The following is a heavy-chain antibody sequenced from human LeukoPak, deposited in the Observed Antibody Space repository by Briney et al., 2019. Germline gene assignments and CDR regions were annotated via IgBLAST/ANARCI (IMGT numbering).Heavy chain of an antibody. J-gene: IGHJ4*02. V-gene: IGHV4-59*08. CDR1: GXSISSNY. D-gene: IGHD3-10*01. Sequence: SETLSLTCTVSGXSISSNYWSWIRQPPGKGLEWIGYIYYSGYTNYNPSLKSRVTISVDTSNNQFSLKLSSVTAADTAVYYCARHFDHVGSGIYEYWGQGTLVTVSS. CDR3: ARHFDHVGSGIYEY. CDR2: IYYSGYT.